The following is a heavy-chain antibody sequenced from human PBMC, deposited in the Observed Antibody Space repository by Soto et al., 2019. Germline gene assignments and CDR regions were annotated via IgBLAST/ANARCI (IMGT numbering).Heavy chain of an antibody. Sequence: QVQLQQWGAGLLKPSETLSLNCAVNGGSLSGYYWSWIRQPPGKGLEWIGEIKDGGYTNYSPSLKGRAPISSDTSNNQFSLRLNSVPAADTGLYYCARGQEGVVATHWDQGALVTVSS. D-gene: IGHD5-12*01. J-gene: IGHJ4*02. CDR3: ARGQEGVVATH. V-gene: IGHV4-34*01. CDR2: IKDGGYT. CDR1: GGSLSGYY.